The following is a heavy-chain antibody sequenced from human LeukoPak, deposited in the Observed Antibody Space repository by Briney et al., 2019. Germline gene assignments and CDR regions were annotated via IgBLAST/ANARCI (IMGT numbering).Heavy chain of an antibody. CDR2: INPSGGST. CDR3: ARGLVANWFDP. D-gene: IGHD5-12*01. J-gene: IGHJ5*02. Sequence: ASVKVSCKASGYTFTSYYMHWVRQAPGQGLEWMGIINPSGGSTSYAQKSQGRVTMTRDMSTSTVYMELSSLRSEDTAVYYCARGLVANWFDPWGQGTLVTVSS. CDR1: GYTFTSYY. V-gene: IGHV1-46*01.